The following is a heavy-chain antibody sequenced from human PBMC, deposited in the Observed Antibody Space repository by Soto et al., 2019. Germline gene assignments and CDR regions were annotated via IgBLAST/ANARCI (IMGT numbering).Heavy chain of an antibody. J-gene: IGHJ6*02. CDR2: IYYSGST. D-gene: IGHD2-2*02. Sequence: ASETLSLTCTVPGGYISSGDYYWSWIRQPPGKGLEWIGYIYYSGSTYYNPSLKSRVTISVDTSKNQFSLKLSSVTAADTAVYYCARVTPAEVVPAAISMDVWGQGTTVTVSS. V-gene: IGHV4-30-4*01. CDR1: GGYISSGDYY. CDR3: ARVTPAEVVPAAISMDV.